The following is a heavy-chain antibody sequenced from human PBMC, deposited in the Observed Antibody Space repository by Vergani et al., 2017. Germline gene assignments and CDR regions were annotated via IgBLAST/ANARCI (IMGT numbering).Heavy chain of an antibody. V-gene: IGHV4-61*02. J-gene: IGHJ4*02. CDR3: ARGYDFWSGYPFVY. D-gene: IGHD3-3*01. Sequence: QVQLQESGPGLVKPSQTLSLTCTVSGGSISSGSYYWSWIRQPAGKGLGWIGRIYTSGSTNYNPSLKSRVNISVDTSKNQFSLKLSSVTAADTAVYYCARGYDFWSGYPFVYWGQGTLVTVSS. CDR1: GGSISSGSYY. CDR2: IYTSGST.